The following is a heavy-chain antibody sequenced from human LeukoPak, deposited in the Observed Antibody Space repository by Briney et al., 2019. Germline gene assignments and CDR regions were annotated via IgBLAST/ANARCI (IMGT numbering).Heavy chain of an antibody. D-gene: IGHD3-22*01. J-gene: IGHJ4*02. Sequence: ASVKVSCKASGYTFTSYYMHWVRQAPGQGLEWMGIINPSGGSTSYAQKFQGRVTMTRDTSTSTVYMELSSLRSEDTAVYYCARDHPLDYYDSSGYYYWDYWGQGTLVTVSS. CDR3: ARDHPLDYYDSSGYYYWDY. V-gene: IGHV1-46*01. CDR1: GYTFTSYY. CDR2: INPSGGST.